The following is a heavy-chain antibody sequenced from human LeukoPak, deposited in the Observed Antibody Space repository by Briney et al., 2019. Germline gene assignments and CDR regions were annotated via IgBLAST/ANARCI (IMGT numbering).Heavy chain of an antibody. CDR1: GFTFSSYS. D-gene: IGHD3-10*01. V-gene: IGHV3-48*01. CDR3: ARLTRQLSGSNNDY. J-gene: IGHJ4*02. Sequence: GGSLRLSCTASGFTFSSYSVNWVRQAPGKGLEWVSYISSTSSTIYYADSVKGRFTVSRDNAKNSLYLQMNSLRAEDTAVYYCARLTRQLSGSNNDYWGQGTLVTVSS. CDR2: ISSTSSTI.